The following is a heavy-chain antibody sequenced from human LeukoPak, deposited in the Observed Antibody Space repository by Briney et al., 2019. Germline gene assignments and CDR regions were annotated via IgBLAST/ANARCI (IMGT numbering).Heavy chain of an antibody. D-gene: IGHD5-24*01. CDR1: GGSFSSSSYY. CDR2: IHYSGNT. V-gene: IGHV4-31*03. J-gene: IGHJ3*02. Sequence: SETLSLTCTVSGGSFSSSSYYWGWIRQHPGEGLEWIGYIHYSGNTYYNPSLKSRVTISVDTSKNQFALNLSSVTAADTAVYYCARDLIDGYNRVAFDIWGQGTVVTVSS. CDR3: ARDLIDGYNRVAFDI.